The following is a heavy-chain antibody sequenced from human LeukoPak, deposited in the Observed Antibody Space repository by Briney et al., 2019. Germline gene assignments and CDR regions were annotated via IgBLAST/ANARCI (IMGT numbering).Heavy chain of an antibody. CDR1: GFTFSNAW. V-gene: IGHV3-15*01. J-gene: IGHJ6*03. D-gene: IGHD2-15*01. Sequence: PGGSLRLSCAASGFTFSNAWMSWVRQAPGKGLEWVGRIKSKTDGGTTDYAAPVKGRFTISRDDSKNTLYLQMNSLKTEDTAVYYCTTDFDCSGGSCYPYYYYYMDVWGKGTTVTVSS. CDR2: IKSKTDGGTT. CDR3: TTDFDCSGGSCYPYYYYYMDV.